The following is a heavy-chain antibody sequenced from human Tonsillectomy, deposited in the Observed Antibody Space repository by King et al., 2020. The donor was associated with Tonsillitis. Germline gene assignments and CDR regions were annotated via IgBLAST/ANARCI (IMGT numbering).Heavy chain of an antibody. D-gene: IGHD3-22*01. CDR1: GFTFSSYG. CDR2: ISNDGSNK. Sequence: VQLVESGGGVVQPGRSLRLSCAASGFTFSSYGMHWVRQAPGKGLEWVAFISNDGSNKNYADSVKGRFTISRDNSKNTLYLQMNSLRAEVTAVYYCAKRGNYYDSSAYYYLDYWGQGTQVTVSS. CDR3: AKRGNYYDSSAYYYLDY. V-gene: IGHV3-30*18. J-gene: IGHJ4*02.